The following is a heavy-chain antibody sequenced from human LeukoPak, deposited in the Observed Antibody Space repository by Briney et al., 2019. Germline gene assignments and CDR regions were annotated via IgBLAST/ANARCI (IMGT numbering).Heavy chain of an antibody. D-gene: IGHD3-16*02. V-gene: IGHV7-4-1*02. CDR3: ARAYQRLGGLSFPDS. Sequence: ASVKVSCKASGYTFTNYAMNWVRQAPGQGLEWMGWINPNTGNPMYAQGFTGRFVFSLDTSVTTTYLQINGLEAEDTAVYYCARAYQRLGGLSFPDSWGQGTLVTVSS. CDR1: GYTFTNYA. J-gene: IGHJ5*01. CDR2: INPNTGNP.